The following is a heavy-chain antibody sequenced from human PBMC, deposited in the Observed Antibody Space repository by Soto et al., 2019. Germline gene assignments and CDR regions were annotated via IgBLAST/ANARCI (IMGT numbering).Heavy chain of an antibody. J-gene: IGHJ4*02. D-gene: IGHD3-16*01. CDR2: MYHSGTT. CDR1: NYSISSGYY. CDR3: ARVAFGPIDY. Sequence: PSETLSLTCTVSNYSISSGYYWGWIRQSPGEGLEWTVSMYHSGTTYYNPSLKSRVTISIDTSKNQFSLKLTSVTSADTAVYFCARVAFGPIDYWGQGTLVTVSS. V-gene: IGHV4-38-2*02.